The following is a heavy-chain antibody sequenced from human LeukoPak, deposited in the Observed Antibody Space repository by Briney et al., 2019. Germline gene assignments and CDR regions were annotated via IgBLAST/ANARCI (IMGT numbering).Heavy chain of an antibody. V-gene: IGHV4-34*01. CDR1: GGSFSGYY. J-gene: IGHJ4*02. CDR2: IYYSGST. CDR3: ARVVDHDYGDYYLDY. Sequence: SETLSLTCAVYGGSFSGYYWSWIRQPPGKGLEWIGSIYYSGSTNYNPSLKSRVTMSVDTSKNQFSLKLSSVTAADTAVYYCARVVDHDYGDYYLDYWGQGTLVTVSS. D-gene: IGHD4-17*01.